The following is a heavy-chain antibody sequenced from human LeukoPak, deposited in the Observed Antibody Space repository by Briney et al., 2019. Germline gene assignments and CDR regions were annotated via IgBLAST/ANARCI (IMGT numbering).Heavy chain of an antibody. Sequence: GASVTVSCKASGLTFTSSAVQWVRQARGQRLEWIGWIVVGSGNTNYAQKFQERVTITRDMSTSTAYMELSSLRSEDTAVYYCAADRPGSGYPLGGYWGQGTLVTVSS. CDR3: AADRPGSGYPLGGY. D-gene: IGHD3-22*01. V-gene: IGHV1-58*01. CDR2: IVVGSGNT. J-gene: IGHJ4*02. CDR1: GLTFTSSA.